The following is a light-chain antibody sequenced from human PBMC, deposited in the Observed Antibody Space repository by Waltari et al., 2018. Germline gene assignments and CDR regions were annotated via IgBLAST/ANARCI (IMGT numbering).Light chain of an antibody. CDR2: GKN. Sequence: SSELTPDPAVSVALGQTVRITCPGARLRSYYASWYQQKPGQAPVLVIYGKNNRPSGIPDRFSGSSSGNTASLTITGAQAEDEADYYCNSRDSSGNWVFGGGTKLTVL. CDR3: NSRDSSGNWV. V-gene: IGLV3-19*01. J-gene: IGLJ3*02. CDR1: RLRSYY.